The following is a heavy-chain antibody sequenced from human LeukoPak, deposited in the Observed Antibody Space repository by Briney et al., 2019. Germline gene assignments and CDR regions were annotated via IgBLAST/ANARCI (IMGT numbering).Heavy chain of an antibody. J-gene: IGHJ3*02. D-gene: IGHD1-1*01. CDR1: GGSISSGSYY. CDR2: IYTSGST. CDR3: ARDRLRVQLERLPPTDAFDI. V-gene: IGHV4-61*02. Sequence: PSETLSLTCTVSGGSISSGSYYWSWIRQPAGKGLEWIGRIYTSGSTNYNPSLKSRVTISVDTSKNQFSLKLSSVTAADTAVYYCARDRLRVQLERLPPTDAFDIWGQGTMVTVSS.